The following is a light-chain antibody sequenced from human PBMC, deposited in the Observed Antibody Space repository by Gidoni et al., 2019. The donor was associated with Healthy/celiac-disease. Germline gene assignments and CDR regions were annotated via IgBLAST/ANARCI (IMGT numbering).Light chain of an antibody. CDR1: QSISSY. CDR2: AAS. V-gene: IGKV1-39*01. CDR3: QQSYSTPPT. Sequence: DIQMTQSPSSQSASVGDSVTITCRGSQSISSYLNWYQQKPGKAPKLLIYAASSLQSGVPSRFSGSGSGTDFTLTISSLQPEDFATYYCQQSYSTPPTFGQGTKVEIK. J-gene: IGKJ1*01.